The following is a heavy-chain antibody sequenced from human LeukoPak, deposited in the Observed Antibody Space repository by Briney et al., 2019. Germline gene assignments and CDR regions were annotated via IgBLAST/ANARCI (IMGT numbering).Heavy chain of an antibody. J-gene: IGHJ2*01. D-gene: IGHD1-26*01. Sequence: SETLSLTCTVSGGSISSSSYYWGWIRQPPGKGLECIGSIYYSGSTYYNPSLESRITISVDSSKNQFSLRLSSVTAADTAVYYCARHGLSAWEGVLDGYFDLWGRGTLVTVSS. CDR1: GGSISSSSYY. CDR3: ARHGLSAWEGVLDGYFDL. V-gene: IGHV4-39*01. CDR2: IYYSGST.